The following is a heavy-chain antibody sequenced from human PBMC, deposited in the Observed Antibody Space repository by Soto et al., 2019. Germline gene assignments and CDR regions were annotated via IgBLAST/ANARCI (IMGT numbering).Heavy chain of an antibody. Sequence: PGASLKISCKGSGYSFTSYWIGWVRQMPGKGLEWMGIIYPGDSDTRYSPSFQGQVTISADKSISTAYLQWSSLKASDTAMYYCARVMITFGGVIGYYYGMDVWGQGTTVTVSS. V-gene: IGHV5-51*01. D-gene: IGHD3-16*02. CDR2: IYPGDSDT. CDR3: ARVMITFGGVIGYYYGMDV. CDR1: GYSFTSYW. J-gene: IGHJ6*02.